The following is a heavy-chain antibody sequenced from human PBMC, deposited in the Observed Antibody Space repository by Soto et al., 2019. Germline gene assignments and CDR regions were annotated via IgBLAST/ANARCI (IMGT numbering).Heavy chain of an antibody. J-gene: IGHJ4*02. D-gene: IGHD3-10*01. Sequence: GGSLRLSCAASGFTFSTYWMHWFRQAPGKGLVWVSRINSGGGTTTYADSVKGRFTISRDNAKNTLYLQMNGLRAEDTAVYYCARWFTYGNFDYFDSWGQGTQVTAPQ. CDR2: INSGGGTT. CDR3: ARWFTYGNFDYFDS. CDR1: GFTFSTYW. V-gene: IGHV3-74*01.